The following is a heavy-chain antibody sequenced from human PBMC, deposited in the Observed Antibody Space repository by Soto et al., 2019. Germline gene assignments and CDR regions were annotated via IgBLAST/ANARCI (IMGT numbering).Heavy chain of an antibody. Sequence: QVQLVESGGGVVQPGRSLRLSCAASGFTFSSYGMHWVRQAPGKGLEWVAVISYDGSNKYYADSVKGRFTISRDNSKNTLYLQMNSLRAEDTAVYYCAKDGDSCYYCYYYYGMDVWGQGTTVTVSS. CDR3: AKDGDSCYYCYYYYGMDV. J-gene: IGHJ6*02. V-gene: IGHV3-30*18. CDR2: ISYDGSNK. D-gene: IGHD2-15*01. CDR1: GFTFSSYG.